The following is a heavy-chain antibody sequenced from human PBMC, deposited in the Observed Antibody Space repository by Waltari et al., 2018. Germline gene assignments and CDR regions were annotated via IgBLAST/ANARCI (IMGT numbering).Heavy chain of an antibody. Sequence: VQLQQWGAGLLKPSENLSLTCAVYVGSFSGYHWSWTRQPPGKGLDWIGKINHSGSTNYNPSLKSRVTISVDTSKNQFSLKLSSVTAADTAVYYCARLNWNYARRDYWGQGTLVTVSS. V-gene: IGHV4-34*01. J-gene: IGHJ4*02. CDR3: ARLNWNYARRDY. CDR2: INHSGST. CDR1: VGSFSGYH. D-gene: IGHD1-7*01.